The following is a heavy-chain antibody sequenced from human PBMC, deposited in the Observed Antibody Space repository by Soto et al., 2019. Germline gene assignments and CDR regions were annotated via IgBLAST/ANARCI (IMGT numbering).Heavy chain of an antibody. D-gene: IGHD2-15*01. Sequence: EVQLVESGGGLVQPGRSLRLSCAASGFTFDDYAMHWVRQAPGKGLEWVSGISWNSGSIGYAASVKGLFTISRDHATNSLYLLMNSLRGEDTGLYYCAKDSLDCSGGSCYSGRGYYYYMDGWGKGTTVTVSS. CDR3: AKDSLDCSGGSCYSGRGYYYYMDG. CDR2: ISWNSGSI. J-gene: IGHJ6*03. V-gene: IGHV3-9*01. CDR1: GFTFDDYA.